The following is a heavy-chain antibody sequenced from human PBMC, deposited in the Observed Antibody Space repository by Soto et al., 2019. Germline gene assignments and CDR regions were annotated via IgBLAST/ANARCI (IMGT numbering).Heavy chain of an antibody. CDR2: ISYDGNNK. CDR1: EFTFRSYA. J-gene: IGHJ4*02. D-gene: IGHD5-12*01. Sequence: PGGSLRFSCAASEFTFRSYAMHWVRNVPGKGLEWVALISYDGNNKYYAVSVRGQFTISRDNSKKTLYLQMNSLRPEDTAVYYCARDREAYSGFDYPAYWGQGT. CDR3: ARDREAYSGFDYPAY. V-gene: IGHV3-30-3*01.